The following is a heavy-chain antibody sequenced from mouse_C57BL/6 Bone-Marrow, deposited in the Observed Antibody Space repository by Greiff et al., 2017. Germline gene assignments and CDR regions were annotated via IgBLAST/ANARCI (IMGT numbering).Heavy chain of an antibody. Sequence: FQLQQPGAELVKPGASVKLSCKASGYTFTSYWMHWVKQRPGQGLEWIGMIHPNSGSTNYNEKFKSKATLTVDKSSSTAYMQRSSLTSEDSAVYYCAYGDDGAMDYWGQGTSVTVSS. CDR2: IHPNSGST. D-gene: IGHD2-2*01. V-gene: IGHV1-64*01. CDR1: GYTFTSYW. J-gene: IGHJ4*01. CDR3: AYGDDGAMDY.